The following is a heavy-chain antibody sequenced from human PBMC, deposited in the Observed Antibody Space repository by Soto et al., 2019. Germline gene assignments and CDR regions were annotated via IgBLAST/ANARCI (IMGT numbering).Heavy chain of an antibody. CDR3: ARGPLLWGDV. J-gene: IGHJ6*02. Sequence: QVQLVQSGAGVKKPGASVKVSCKASGYTFTNYAMHWVRQAPGQRLEWMGWINAGNGNTKYSQKLQGRVTITRDTSASTAYMELSSLRYEDTAVYYCARGPLLWGDVWGQRTTVTVSS. V-gene: IGHV1-3*01. CDR2: INAGNGNT. D-gene: IGHD3-10*01. CDR1: GYTFTNYA.